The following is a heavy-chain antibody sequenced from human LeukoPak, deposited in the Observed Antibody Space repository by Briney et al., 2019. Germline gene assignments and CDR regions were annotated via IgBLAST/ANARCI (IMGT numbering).Heavy chain of an antibody. J-gene: IGHJ6*02. D-gene: IGHD6-13*01. Sequence: GASVKVSCKASGYTFTTYPINWVRQDPGQGLEWMGWINPNSGGTNYAQKFQGWVTMTRDTSISTAYMELSRLRSDDTAVYYCARTGLSSWYNPYYYGMDVWGQGTTVTVSS. CDR3: ARTGLSSWYNPYYYGMDV. V-gene: IGHV1-2*04. CDR2: INPNSGGT. CDR1: GYTFTTYP.